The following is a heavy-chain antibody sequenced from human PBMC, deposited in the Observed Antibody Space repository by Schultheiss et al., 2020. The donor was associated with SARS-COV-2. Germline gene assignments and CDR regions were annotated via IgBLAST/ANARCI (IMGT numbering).Heavy chain of an antibody. D-gene: IGHD2-2*02. V-gene: IGHV4-4*02. Sequence: GSLRLSCAVSGGSISSSNWWSWVRQPPGKGLEWIGEVHHSGSTNYNPSLKSRVTISVDTSKNQFSLKLSSVTAADTAVYYCARGLGYCSSTSCYNWFDPWGQGTLVTVSS. CDR1: GGSISSSNW. CDR2: VHHSGST. CDR3: ARGLGYCSSTSCYNWFDP. J-gene: IGHJ5*02.